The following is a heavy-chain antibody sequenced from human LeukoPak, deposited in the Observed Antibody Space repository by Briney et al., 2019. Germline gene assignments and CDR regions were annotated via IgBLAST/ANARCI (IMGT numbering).Heavy chain of an antibody. Sequence: ASVKVSCKVSVYTLTELSMHWVRQAPGKGLEWMGGFDPEDGETIYAQKFQGRVTMTEDTSTDTAYMELSSLRSEDTAVYYCAVQRGYDSCGYYIAFDIWGQGTMVTVSS. CDR3: AVQRGYDSCGYYIAFDI. V-gene: IGHV1-24*01. D-gene: IGHD3-22*01. CDR2: FDPEDGET. J-gene: IGHJ3*02. CDR1: VYTLTELS.